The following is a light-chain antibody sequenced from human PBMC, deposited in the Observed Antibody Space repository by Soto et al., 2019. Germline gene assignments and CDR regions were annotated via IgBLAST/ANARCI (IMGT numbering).Light chain of an antibody. V-gene: IGKV3-11*01. CDR1: QSIGNY. CDR3: QQRSDSPPLT. J-gene: IGKJ4*01. Sequence: EIVLTQSPVTLSLSPGERATLSCRASQSIGNYLAWYQQQAGRAPRLVISDASKRATGIPARFRGSGSGTDFTLTISSLETEDFAGYYCQQRSDSPPLTFGGGTKVEIK. CDR2: DAS.